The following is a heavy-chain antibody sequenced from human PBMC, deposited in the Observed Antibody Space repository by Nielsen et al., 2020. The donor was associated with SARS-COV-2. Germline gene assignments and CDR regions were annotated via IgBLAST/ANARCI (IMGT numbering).Heavy chain of an antibody. Sequence: GGSLRLSCAASGFTFSSYEMNWVRQAPGKGLEWVSYISSSGSTTYYADSVKGRFTISRDNSKNTLYLQMNSLRAEDTAVYYCAKGGDVWGQGTTVTVSS. CDR3: AKGGDV. CDR2: ISSSGSTT. J-gene: IGHJ6*02. V-gene: IGHV3-48*03. CDR1: GFTFSSYE.